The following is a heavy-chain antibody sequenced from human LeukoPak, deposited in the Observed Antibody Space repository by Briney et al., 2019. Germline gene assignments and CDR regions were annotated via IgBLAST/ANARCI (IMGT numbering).Heavy chain of an antibody. V-gene: IGHV1-46*01. Sequence: GASVKVSCKASGYTFTTYYIHWVRQAPGQGLEWMGIINPGGGSTTYAQKFQGRVTMTRDTSTSTIYMEPSSLRSEDMAVYYCARGPLYCSGGSCYSIDYWGQGTLVTVSS. D-gene: IGHD2-15*01. CDR2: INPGGGST. CDR3: ARGPLYCSGGSCYSIDY. J-gene: IGHJ4*02. CDR1: GYTFTTYY.